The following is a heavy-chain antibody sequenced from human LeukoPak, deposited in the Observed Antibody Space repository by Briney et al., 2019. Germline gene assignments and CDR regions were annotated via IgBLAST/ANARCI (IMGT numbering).Heavy chain of an antibody. D-gene: IGHD5-18*01. CDR3: ARGSDGYRFDP. V-gene: IGHV4-59*01. CDR2: IYNIETT. CDR1: GSSMTNYH. J-gene: IGHJ5*02. Sequence: PSETLSLTCTVSGSSMTNYHWTWIRQSPGKAPEYIGYIYNIETTNYNPSLKSRVTVSVDMSKKQFSLRLDSVTAADTAVYYGARGSDGYRFDPWGQGILVTVYS.